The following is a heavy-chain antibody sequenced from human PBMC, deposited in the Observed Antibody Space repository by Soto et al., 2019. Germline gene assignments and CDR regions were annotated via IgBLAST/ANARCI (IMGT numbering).Heavy chain of an antibody. CDR2: MNPNSGNT. CDR1: GYTLTSYD. D-gene: IGHD3-22*01. CDR3: ARELTMIVDN. V-gene: IGHV1-8*01. Sequence: QVQLVQSGAEVKKPGASVKVSCKASGYTLTSYDVNWVRQATGQGLEWMGWMNPNSGNTGYAQKFQGRVTMTRNTSISTAYMELSGLRSEATAVYYCARELTMIVDNWGQGTLVAVSS. J-gene: IGHJ4*02.